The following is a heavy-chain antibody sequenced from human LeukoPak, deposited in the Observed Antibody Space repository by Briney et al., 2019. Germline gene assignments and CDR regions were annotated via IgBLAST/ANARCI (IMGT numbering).Heavy chain of an antibody. Sequence: GGSLRLSCAASGFTFSSYWMHWVRQAPGKGLVWVSCISIDGSSTNYADSVKGRFTISRDNAKNTLYLQMNSLRAEDTGLYYCARGRYSGYDYRGFDYWGQGTLATVSS. J-gene: IGHJ4*02. CDR1: GFTFSSYW. D-gene: IGHD5-12*01. CDR3: ARGRYSGYDYRGFDY. CDR2: ISIDGSST. V-gene: IGHV3-74*01.